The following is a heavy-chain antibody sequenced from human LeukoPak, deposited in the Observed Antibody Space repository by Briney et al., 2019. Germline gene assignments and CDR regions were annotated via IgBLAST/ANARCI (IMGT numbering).Heavy chain of an antibody. Sequence: YPSETLSLTCTVSGYSISSGYYWGWIRQPPGKGLEWIGSIYHSGSTYYNPSLKSRVTISVDTSKNQFSLKLSSVTAADTAVYYCARKNYDFWSGYYKNWFDPWGQGTLVTVSS. D-gene: IGHD3-3*01. J-gene: IGHJ5*02. CDR1: GYSISSGYY. V-gene: IGHV4-38-2*02. CDR2: IYHSGST. CDR3: ARKNYDFWSGYYKNWFDP.